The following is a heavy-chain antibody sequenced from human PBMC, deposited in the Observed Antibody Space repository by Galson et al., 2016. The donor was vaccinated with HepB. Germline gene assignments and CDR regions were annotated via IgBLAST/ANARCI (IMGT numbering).Heavy chain of an antibody. D-gene: IGHD2-15*01. CDR3: ARQNLGHCGGGRCSPDGLDI. V-gene: IGHV3-23*01. Sequence: SLRLSCAASGFTFSSYAMTWVRQAPGKGLEWVSAITNSGDTTYYGDSVKGRFTISRDNSENTLYLQMNSLRAEEPAVYYCARQNLGHCGGGRCSPDGLDIWGLGTMVTVSS. CDR1: GFTFSSYA. CDR2: ITNSGDTT. J-gene: IGHJ3*02.